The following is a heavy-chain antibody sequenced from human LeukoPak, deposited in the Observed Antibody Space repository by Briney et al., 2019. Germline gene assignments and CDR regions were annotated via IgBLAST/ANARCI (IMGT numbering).Heavy chain of an antibody. Sequence: PSETLSLTCTVSGGSFRNYYWSWLRQPPGKSLEYIGYILYSGATNYNPSLQSRVRLSVDTSKNQFSLKVNTVTAADAAVYYCARNDLDWWGRGTLVTVSS. J-gene: IGHJ4*02. CDR2: ILYSGAT. V-gene: IGHV4-59*01. CDR3: ARNDLDW. D-gene: IGHD3/OR15-3a*01. CDR1: GGSFRNYY.